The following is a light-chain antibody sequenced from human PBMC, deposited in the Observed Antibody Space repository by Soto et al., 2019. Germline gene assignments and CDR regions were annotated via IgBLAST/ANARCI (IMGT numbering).Light chain of an antibody. CDR2: GAS. CDR1: QSVNSN. Sequence: EIVMTQSPATLSVSPGERATLSCRASQSVNSNLAWYQQKPGQAHSLLIYGASTRATGVPARFSGSGSGTEFTLTISSLQSEDFAVYYCQQYNNWPPDTFGQGTKLEIK. J-gene: IGKJ2*01. V-gene: IGKV3-15*01. CDR3: QQYNNWPPDT.